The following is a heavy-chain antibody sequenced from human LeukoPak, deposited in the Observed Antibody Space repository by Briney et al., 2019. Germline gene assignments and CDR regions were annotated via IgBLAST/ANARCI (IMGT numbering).Heavy chain of an antibody. V-gene: IGHV3-7*01. Sequence: GGSLRLSCVASGFTFSSSWMSWVRQGPGKGPEWVANMNQDGSRKYYVDSVKGRFTISRDNAKNSLFLQMNGLRDEGTAVYYCTRDSQGSGTYSTDHWGQGTLVTVSS. CDR2: MNQDGSRK. CDR1: GFTFSSSW. J-gene: IGHJ4*02. D-gene: IGHD3-10*01. CDR3: TRDSQGSGTYSTDH.